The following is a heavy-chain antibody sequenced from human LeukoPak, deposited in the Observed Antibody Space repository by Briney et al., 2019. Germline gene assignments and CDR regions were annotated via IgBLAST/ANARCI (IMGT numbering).Heavy chain of an antibody. CDR2: ISSSSSYI. Sequence: GGSLRLSCAASGFTFSSYSTNWVRQAPGKGLEWVSSISSSSSYIYYADSVKGRFTISRDNAKNTLYLQMNSLRAEDSALYYCSRDKDGVGPAADYWGQGTLVTVSS. CDR1: GFTFSSYS. CDR3: SRDKDGVGPAADY. D-gene: IGHD4-17*01. J-gene: IGHJ4*02. V-gene: IGHV3-21*01.